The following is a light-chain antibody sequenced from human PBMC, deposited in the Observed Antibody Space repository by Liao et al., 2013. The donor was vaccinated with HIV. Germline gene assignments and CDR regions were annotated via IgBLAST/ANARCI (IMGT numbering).Light chain of an antibody. CDR1: NIGSKS. V-gene: IGLV3-21*01. CDR3: QVWDRDTAL. CDR2: YDS. J-gene: IGLJ2*01. Sequence: SYELTQPPSVSVAPGKTARITCGGNNIGSKSVHWYQQKPGQAPVLVIYYDSDRPSGIPERFSGSNSGNTGTLTISGTQPMDEADYYCQVWDRDTALFGGGTKLTVL.